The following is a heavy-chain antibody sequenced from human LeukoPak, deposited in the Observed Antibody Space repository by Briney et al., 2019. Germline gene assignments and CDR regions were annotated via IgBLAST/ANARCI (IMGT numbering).Heavy chain of an antibody. Sequence: SVKVSCKASGGTFSSYTISWVRQAPGQGLEWMGRIIPILGIANYARKFQGRVTITADKSTSTAYMELSSLRSEDTAVYYCASPRALYCSSTSCQTANGAFDIWGQGTMVTVSS. CDR1: GGTFSSYT. CDR2: IIPILGIA. D-gene: IGHD2-2*01. CDR3: ASPRALYCSSTSCQTANGAFDI. J-gene: IGHJ3*02. V-gene: IGHV1-69*02.